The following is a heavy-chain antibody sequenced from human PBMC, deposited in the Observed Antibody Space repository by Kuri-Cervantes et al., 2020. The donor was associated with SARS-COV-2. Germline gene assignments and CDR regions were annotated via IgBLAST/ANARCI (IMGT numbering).Heavy chain of an antibody. Sequence: SETLSLTCAVSGGSISSGSYYWSWIRQPAGKGLEWIGYIHTGGSTNYNPSLKSRVTISVDTSKNQFSLKLSSVTAADTAEYYCARGDWLLHRGYYYMDVWGKGTTVTVSS. J-gene: IGHJ6*03. CDR3: ARGDWLLHRGYYYMDV. CDR1: GGSISSGSYY. V-gene: IGHV4-61*09. D-gene: IGHD3-3*01. CDR2: IHTGGST.